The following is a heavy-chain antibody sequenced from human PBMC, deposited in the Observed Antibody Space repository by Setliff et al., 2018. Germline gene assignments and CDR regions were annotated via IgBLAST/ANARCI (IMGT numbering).Heavy chain of an antibody. V-gene: IGHV4-38-2*02. CDR2: IYHSGNT. D-gene: IGHD2-15*01. Sequence: SETLSLTCNVTGDSISSTYHWGWIRQSPGKGLEWIGTIYHSGNTYYNPSLKSRVTISVDTSKNQVSLKLSSVTAADTAVYYCASERESASRQTYFDSWGQGTLVTVSS. CDR3: ASERESASRQTYFDS. CDR1: GDSISSTYH. J-gene: IGHJ4*02.